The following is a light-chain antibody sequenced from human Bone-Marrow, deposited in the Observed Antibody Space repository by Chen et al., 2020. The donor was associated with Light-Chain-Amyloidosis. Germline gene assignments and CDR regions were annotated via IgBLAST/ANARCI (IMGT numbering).Light chain of an antibody. CDR3: TSYTSSNTIL. V-gene: IGLV2-14*01. CDR1: SSDVGGYNY. CDR2: EVS. J-gene: IGLJ2*01. Sequence: SALTQPASVSVSPGKSITISCTGTSSDVGGYNYVSWYQHSTCKAHKPIIYEVSKRPSVVSNRCSGSKSGNTASLTISGLHAEDETDYYCTSYTSSNTILFGGGTKLTVL.